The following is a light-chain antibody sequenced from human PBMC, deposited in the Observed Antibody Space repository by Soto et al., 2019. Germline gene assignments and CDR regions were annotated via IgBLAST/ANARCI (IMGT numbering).Light chain of an antibody. CDR3: QQYNNWPPGDT. Sequence: EIVMTQSPATLSVSPGERATLSCRASQSVSSNLAWYQQKPGQAPRLLIYGASTRATGIPARFSGSGXXTXXXXXISSLQSEDFAVYYCQQYNNWPPGDTFGQGTKLEIK. V-gene: IGKV3-15*01. J-gene: IGKJ2*01. CDR1: QSVSSN. CDR2: GAS.